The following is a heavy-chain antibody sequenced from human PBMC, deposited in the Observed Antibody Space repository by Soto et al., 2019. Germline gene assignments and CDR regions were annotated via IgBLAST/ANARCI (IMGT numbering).Heavy chain of an antibody. CDR1: GSSISSGDYY. D-gene: IGHD5-12*01. CDR3: ARGYDRNFDV. CDR2: IYYSGST. Sequence: SETLSLTCSVSGSSISSGDYYWNWIRQPPGKGLEWIGHIYYSGSTYYNSSLKSRVTISLDTSKNQFSLKLSSVTAADTAVYYCARGYDRNFDVWGQGTLVTVSS. V-gene: IGHV4-30-4*01. J-gene: IGHJ4*02.